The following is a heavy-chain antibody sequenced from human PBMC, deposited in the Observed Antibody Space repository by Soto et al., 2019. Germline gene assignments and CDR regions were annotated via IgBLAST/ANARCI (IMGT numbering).Heavy chain of an antibody. J-gene: IGHJ4*02. V-gene: IGHV3-23*01. CDR2: INNRGDET. CDR1: GITFSRYA. Sequence: GGSLRLSCVDSGITFSRYALTGVRQTPGKGLEWVSAINNRGDETFYADSVKGRFTISRDNFKNTLYLQMNSLRAEDTAVYYCARDYLGSGSYYTPFEYWGQGTLVTVSS. CDR3: ARDYLGSGSYYTPFEY. D-gene: IGHD3-10*01.